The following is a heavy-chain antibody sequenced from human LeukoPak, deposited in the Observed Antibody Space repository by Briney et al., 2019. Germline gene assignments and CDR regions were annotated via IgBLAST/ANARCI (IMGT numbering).Heavy chain of an antibody. CDR2: ISGSGGST. V-gene: IGHV3-23*01. CDR1: GFTFSSYA. CDR3: ARYIPLGYYDILTGYYNNWFDP. Sequence: PGGSLRLSCAASGFTFSSYAMSWVRQAPGKGLEWVSAISGSGGSTYYADSVKGRFTISRDNAKNSLYLQMNSLRAEDTAVYYCARYIPLGYYDILTGYYNNWFDPWGQGTLVTVSS. J-gene: IGHJ5*02. D-gene: IGHD3-9*01.